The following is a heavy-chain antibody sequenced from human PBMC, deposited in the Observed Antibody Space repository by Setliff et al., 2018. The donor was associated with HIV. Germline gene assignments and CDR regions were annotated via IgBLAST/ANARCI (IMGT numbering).Heavy chain of an antibody. Sequence: ASVKVSCKTSGYMFSLYGIHWLRQARGQNLEWMGGIIPIFGTANYAQKFQGRVTITTDESTSTAYMELSSLRSEDTAVYYCARDRCSSTSCYGVHDAFDIWGQGTMVTVSS. J-gene: IGHJ3*02. CDR3: ARDRCSSTSCYGVHDAFDI. CDR2: IIPIFGTA. D-gene: IGHD2-2*01. CDR1: GYMFSLYG. V-gene: IGHV1-69*05.